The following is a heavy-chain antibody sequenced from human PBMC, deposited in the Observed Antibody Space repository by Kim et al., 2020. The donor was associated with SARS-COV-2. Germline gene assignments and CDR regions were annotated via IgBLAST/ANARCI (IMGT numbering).Heavy chain of an antibody. J-gene: IGHJ5*02. Sequence: SETLSLTCTVSGGSISSSSYYWGWIRQPPGKGLEWIGSIYYSGSTYYNPSLKSRVTISVDTSKNQFSLKLSSVTAADTAVYYCARLREDYYDSSGYLRYNWFDPWGQGTLVTVSS. D-gene: IGHD3-22*01. CDR2: IYYSGST. CDR3: ARLREDYYDSSGYLRYNWFDP. CDR1: GGSISSSSYY. V-gene: IGHV4-39*01.